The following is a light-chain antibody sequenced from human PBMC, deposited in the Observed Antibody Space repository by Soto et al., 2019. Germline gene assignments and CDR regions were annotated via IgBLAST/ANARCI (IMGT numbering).Light chain of an antibody. CDR1: QKITNNF. V-gene: IGKV3-20*01. CDR2: GAS. CDR3: QQYGRSPFT. Sequence: EIVLTQSPVTLSLSPGERATLSCRASQKITNNFLAWFQQKPGLAPRLLIYGASTRASGIPDRFSGSGSGIDFALTISRLEPEDFAVYYCQQYGRSPFTFGQGTKLHIK. J-gene: IGKJ2*01.